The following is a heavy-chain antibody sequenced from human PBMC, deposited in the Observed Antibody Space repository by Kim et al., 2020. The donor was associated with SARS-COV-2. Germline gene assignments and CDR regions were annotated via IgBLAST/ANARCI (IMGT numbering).Heavy chain of an antibody. J-gene: IGHJ5*02. CDR1: GYTFTGYH. Sequence: ASVKVSCKASGYTFTGYHIHWVRQAPGQGLEWMGWMNPNSGDTNFAQNFQGRVTMTRDTSISTAYMELNSLKSDDTAVYYCARRVGSWYEGWFDPWGQGTLVTVSS. D-gene: IGHD6-13*01. CDR2: MNPNSGDT. CDR3: ARRVGSWYEGWFDP. V-gene: IGHV1-2*02.